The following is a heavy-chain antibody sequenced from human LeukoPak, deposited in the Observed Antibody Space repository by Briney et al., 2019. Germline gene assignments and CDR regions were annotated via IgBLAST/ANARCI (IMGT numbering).Heavy chain of an antibody. CDR3: ARVPRIVVAGDYFDY. V-gene: IGHV1-3*04. J-gene: IGHJ4*02. CDR1: GYTFTNYA. Sequence: GASVKVSCKASGYTFTNYAIHWVRQAPGQRLEWMGWINTGNGNTQYSQKFQGRVTITRDTSASTAYMELSTLGSEDTAVYYCARVPRIVVAGDYFDYWGQGTLVTVSS. D-gene: IGHD6-19*01. CDR2: INTGNGNT.